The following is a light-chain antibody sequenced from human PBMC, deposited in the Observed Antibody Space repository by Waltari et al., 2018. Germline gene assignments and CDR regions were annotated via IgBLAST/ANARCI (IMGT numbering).Light chain of an antibody. Sequence: QSVLTQPPSVSGAPGQRVTITCTGSSSNNGGGYDVQWYQVIPGTAPKLLIFDNSDRASAVPDRCSCAKSGASASLALTGLQAEDEGDYYCQAYDTGRWAFYIFVTGTKVTVL. CDR2: DNS. J-gene: IGLJ1*01. CDR3: QAYDTGRWAFYI. V-gene: IGLV1-40*03. CDR1: SSNNGGGYD.